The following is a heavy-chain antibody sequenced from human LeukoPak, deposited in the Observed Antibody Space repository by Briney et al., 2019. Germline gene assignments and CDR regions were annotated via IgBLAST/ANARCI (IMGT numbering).Heavy chain of an antibody. V-gene: IGHV3-30*04. D-gene: IGHD6-19*01. CDR2: ISYDGSNK. CDR3: ARDFNSGWPRGDFDY. CDR1: GFTFSSYA. Sequence: PGGSLRLSCAASGFTFSSYAMHWVRQAPGKGLEWVAVISYDGSNKYYADSVKGRFTISRDNSKNTLYLQMNSLRAEDTAVYYCARDFNSGWPRGDFDYWGQGTLVTVSS. J-gene: IGHJ4*02.